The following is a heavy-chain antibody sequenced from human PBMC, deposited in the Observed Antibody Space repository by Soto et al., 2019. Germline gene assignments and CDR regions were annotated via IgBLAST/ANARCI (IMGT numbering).Heavy chain of an antibody. Sequence: GESLKISCKGSGYSFTSYWISWVRQMPGKGLEWMGRIDPSDSYTNYSPSFQGHVTISADKSISTAYLQWSSLKASDTAMYYCARPVYCSSTSGIYYDGMDVWGQGTTVTGSS. D-gene: IGHD2-2*01. V-gene: IGHV5-10-1*01. CDR1: GYSFTSYW. CDR3: ARPVYCSSTSGIYYDGMDV. CDR2: IDPSDSYT. J-gene: IGHJ6*02.